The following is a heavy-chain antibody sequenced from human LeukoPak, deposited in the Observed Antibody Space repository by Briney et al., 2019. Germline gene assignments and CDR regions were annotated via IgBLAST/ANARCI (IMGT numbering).Heavy chain of an antibody. CDR3: AREGYYGMDV. J-gene: IGHJ6*02. Sequence: SETLSLTCAVYGGSFSGYYWSWIRQHPGKGLEWIGYIYYSGSTYYNPSLKSRVTISVDTSKNQFSLKLSSVTAADTAVYYCAREGYYGMDVWGQGTTVTVSS. CDR2: IYYSGST. CDR1: GGSFSGYY. V-gene: IGHV4-31*11.